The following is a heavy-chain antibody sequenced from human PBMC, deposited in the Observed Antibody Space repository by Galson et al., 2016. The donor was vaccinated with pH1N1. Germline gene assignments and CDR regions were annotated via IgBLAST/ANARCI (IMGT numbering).Heavy chain of an antibody. D-gene: IGHD2-21*02. J-gene: IGHJ3*02. Sequence: SLRLSCAASGFTFSDNIMHWVRQAPGKALDWVAFAPFDGREEIYADSVKGRFTISRDDSTNTLYLKMSSLRAEDTAGYYCVSENSYETANENNYGTAFDNWGQGTMVIVSS. CDR2: APFDGREE. V-gene: IGHV3-30*04. CDR3: VSENSYETANENNYGTAFDN. CDR1: GFTFSDNI.